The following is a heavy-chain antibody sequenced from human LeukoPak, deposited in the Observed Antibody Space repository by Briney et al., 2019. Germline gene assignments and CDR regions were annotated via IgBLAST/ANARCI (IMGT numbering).Heavy chain of an antibody. V-gene: IGHV3-23*01. D-gene: IGHD3-16*01. CDR2: ISGCGGST. CDR3: AKGYYDYVWGSYYFDY. CDR1: GFTFSSYA. Sequence: GGSLRLSCAASGFTFSSYAMSWVRQAPGKGLEWVSAISGCGGSTYYADSVKGWFTISRDNSRDTLYLQMNSLRAEDTAVYYCAKGYYDYVWGSYYFDYWGQGTLVTVSS. J-gene: IGHJ4*02.